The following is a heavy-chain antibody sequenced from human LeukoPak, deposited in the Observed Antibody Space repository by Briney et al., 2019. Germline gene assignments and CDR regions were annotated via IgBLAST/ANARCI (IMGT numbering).Heavy chain of an antibody. Sequence: GGSLRLSCAASGFSFSNYWMSWVRQAPGNGLEWVANIKQDGSEKYFLDSVKGRFTTSRDDSKNTAYLQMNSLKTEDTAVYYCTRSTVKAIDYFDYWGQGTLVTVSS. J-gene: IGHJ4*02. D-gene: IGHD4-17*01. CDR1: GFSFSNYW. CDR2: IKQDGSEK. CDR3: TRSTVKAIDYFDY. V-gene: IGHV3-7*03.